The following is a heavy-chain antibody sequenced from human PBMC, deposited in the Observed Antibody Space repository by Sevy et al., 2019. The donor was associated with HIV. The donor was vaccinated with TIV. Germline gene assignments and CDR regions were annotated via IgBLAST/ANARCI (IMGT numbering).Heavy chain of an antibody. CDR1: GFTFSSYG. Sequence: GGSLRLSCAASGFTFSSYGMHWVRQGPGKGLEWVAVIWFDGSNTYYADSLKGRFTISRDIAKNTLHLQMNSLRAEDTAVDYCARDLEFYDSGDYGPAFMPDYWGQGTLVTVSS. D-gene: IGHD4-17*01. CDR2: IWFDGSNT. V-gene: IGHV3-33*01. J-gene: IGHJ4*02. CDR3: ARDLEFYDSGDYGPAFMPDY.